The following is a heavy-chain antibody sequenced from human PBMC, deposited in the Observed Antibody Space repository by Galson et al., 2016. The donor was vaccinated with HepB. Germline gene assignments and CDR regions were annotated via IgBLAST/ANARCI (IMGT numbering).Heavy chain of an antibody. Sequence: SVKVSCKAPGGSFGVYSVSWLRQAPGQGLEWLGGIMPMLNTATYAPRFQDRVTVTADTSSNTAYMELTSLRSDDTAVYFCARAGIAALVYWFDPWGQGTLVTVSS. CDR3: ARAGIAALVYWFDP. V-gene: IGHV1-69*10. CDR2: IMPMLNTA. D-gene: IGHD6-25*01. CDR1: GGSFGVYS. J-gene: IGHJ5*02.